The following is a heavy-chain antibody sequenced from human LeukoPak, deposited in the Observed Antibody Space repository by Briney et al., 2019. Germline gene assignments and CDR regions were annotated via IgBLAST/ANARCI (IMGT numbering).Heavy chain of an antibody. D-gene: IGHD3-22*01. J-gene: IGHJ4*02. V-gene: IGHV3-33*01. CDR2: IWYDGSNK. Sequence: GVSLRFSCAASGFTFSSYGMHWVRQAPGKGLEWVAVIWYDGSNKYYADSVKGRFTISRDNSKNTLYLQMNSLRAEDTAVYYCARVIPTDYYDSSGYPDYCGQGTLVTVSS. CDR1: GFTFSSYG. CDR3: ARVIPTDYYDSSGYPDY.